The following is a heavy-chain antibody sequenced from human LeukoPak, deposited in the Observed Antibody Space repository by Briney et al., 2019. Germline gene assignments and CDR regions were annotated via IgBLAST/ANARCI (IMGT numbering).Heavy chain of an antibody. V-gene: IGHV4-59*08. CDR2: IYYSGST. CDR1: GGSISSYY. D-gene: IGHD6-13*01. CDR3: ARLMWVLGSTWPKIDS. J-gene: IGHJ4*02. Sequence: PSETLSLTRTVSGGSISSYYWICVRQPPGKGLEWIGYIYYSGSTNYNPSLKSRVTISLDTSKNQFSLNLSSVTAADTAVYYCARLMWVLGSTWPKIDSWGQGTLVTVSS.